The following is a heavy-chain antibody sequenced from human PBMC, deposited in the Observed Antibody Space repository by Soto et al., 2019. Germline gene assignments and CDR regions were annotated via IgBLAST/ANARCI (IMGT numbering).Heavy chain of an antibody. CDR2: ITSDGRST. CDR3: ATSVIYGLDP. CDR1: GFTFSGYW. V-gene: IGHV3-74*01. Sequence: AVSLTLSCSASGFTFSGYWMHWVRQAPGKGLVWVSRITSDGRSTTYADSVKGRITISRDNAKNTLDLQMDSLKAADTAVYYSATSVIYGLDPWGQGTMVTVSS. D-gene: IGHD3-3*01. J-gene: IGHJ5*02.